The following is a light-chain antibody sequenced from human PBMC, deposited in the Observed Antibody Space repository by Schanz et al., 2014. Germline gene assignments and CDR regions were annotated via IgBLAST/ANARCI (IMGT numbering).Light chain of an antibody. Sequence: IQLTQSPSSLSASVGDRISITCRASQGISTYLAWYQQKPGKAPNLLIYGASTLQTGVPSRFSGSGSGTDFTLTITSLQPEDVATYYCQQLNSFPRTFGQGTRLEIK. CDR3: QQLNSFPRT. CDR1: QGISTY. V-gene: IGKV1-9*01. CDR2: GAS. J-gene: IGKJ2*01.